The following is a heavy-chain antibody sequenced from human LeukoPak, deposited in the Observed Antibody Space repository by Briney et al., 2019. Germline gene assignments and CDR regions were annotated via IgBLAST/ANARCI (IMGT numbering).Heavy chain of an antibody. D-gene: IGHD3-3*01. CDR1: GNYW. Sequence: PGGSLRLSCAASGNYWMHWVRQAPGKGLVWVSHINSDGSWTSYADSVKGRFTISKDNAKNTLYLQMNSLRAEDTAVYYCAKLLGTYYDFWSGPPLSDYWGQGTLVTVSS. V-gene: IGHV3-74*01. CDR3: AKLLGTYYDFWSGPPLSDY. J-gene: IGHJ4*02. CDR2: INSDGSWT.